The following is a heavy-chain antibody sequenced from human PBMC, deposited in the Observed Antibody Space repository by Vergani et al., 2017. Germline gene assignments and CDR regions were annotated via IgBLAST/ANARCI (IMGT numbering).Heavy chain of an antibody. Sequence: EVQLVESGGGSVQSGGSLRLSCVASGFSFDTYWMHWVRQVPGKGLMWVARIDEYGNRATYGDFETGRFTISRDNAKNTVFLQMNNLRADDAGVYYCVRTEYCTGIACNTRFDCWGQGALVTVSS. D-gene: IGHD2-8*02. CDR1: GFSFDTYW. CDR2: IDEYGNRA. J-gene: IGHJ5*01. CDR3: VRTEYCTGIACNTRFDC. V-gene: IGHV3-74*03.